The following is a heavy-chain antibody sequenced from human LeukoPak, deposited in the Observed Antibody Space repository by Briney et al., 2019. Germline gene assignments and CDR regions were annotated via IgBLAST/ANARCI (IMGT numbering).Heavy chain of an antibody. V-gene: IGHV4-39*01. CDR2: IYSNGDT. D-gene: IGHD5-24*01. J-gene: IGHJ3*01. CDR3: TSRGFRLPLDAFDV. Sequence: PSETLSLTCTVSGGPITRGAYYWVWVRQSHGRGLEWLGSIYSNGDTYYNPSLESRVTIAIETLNNQFSLKMTSGTSAGTAAYYCTSRGFRLPLDAFDVWGQGTRVAVSS. CDR1: GGPITRGAYY.